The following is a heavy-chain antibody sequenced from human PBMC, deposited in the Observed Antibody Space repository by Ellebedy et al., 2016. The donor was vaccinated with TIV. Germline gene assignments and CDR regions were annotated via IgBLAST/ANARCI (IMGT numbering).Heavy chain of an antibody. D-gene: IGHD3-22*01. CDR3: ASGARPYDSSGYFAY. J-gene: IGHJ4*02. CDR1: GFTFSSSA. V-gene: IGHV3-23*01. CDR2: IRSGGDT. Sequence: GESLKISCAASGFTFSSSAMSWVRQAPGKGLEWVSSIRSGGDTSYAGSVKGRFSISRDNSESTLYLQMNNLRVEDTAVYYCASGARPYDSSGYFAYWGQGTLVTVSS.